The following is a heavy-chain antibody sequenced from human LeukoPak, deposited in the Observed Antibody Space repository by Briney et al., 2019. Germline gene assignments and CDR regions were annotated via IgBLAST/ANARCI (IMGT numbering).Heavy chain of an antibody. CDR2: INHSGST. V-gene: IGHV4-34*01. Sequence: SETLSLTCAVYGGSFSGYYWSWIRQPPGKGLEWIGEINHSGSTNYNPSLKSRVTISVDTSKNQFSLKLSSVTAADTAVYYCARVNVVVPAAMRGYFDYWGQGTLVTVSS. J-gene: IGHJ4*02. CDR3: ARVNVVVPAAMRGYFDY. D-gene: IGHD2-2*01. CDR1: GGSFSGYY.